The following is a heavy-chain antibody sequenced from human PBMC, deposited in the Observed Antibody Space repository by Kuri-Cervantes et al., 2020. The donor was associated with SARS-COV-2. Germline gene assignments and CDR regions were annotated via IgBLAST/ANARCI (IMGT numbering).Heavy chain of an antibody. J-gene: IGHJ4*02. CDR1: GFTFDDYA. D-gene: IGHD4/OR15-4a*01. Sequence: GGSLRLSCAASGFTFDDYAMHWVRQAPGKGLEWVSGISWNSGSIGYADSVKGRFTISRDNAKNPLYLQMNSLRAEDTAVYYCAKFQVRYFDYWGQGTLVTVSS. CDR2: ISWNSGSI. V-gene: IGHV3-9*01. CDR3: AKFQVRYFDY.